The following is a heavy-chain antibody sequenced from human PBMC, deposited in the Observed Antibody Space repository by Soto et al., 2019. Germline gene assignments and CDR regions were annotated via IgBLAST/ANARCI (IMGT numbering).Heavy chain of an antibody. CDR1: GFTFSSYA. J-gene: IGHJ4*02. CDR3: AREISAVVDY. D-gene: IGHD3-10*01. Sequence: QVQLVESGGGVVQPGRSLRLSCAASGFTFSSYAMHWVRQAPGKGLEWVAVISYDGSNKYYADSVKGRFTISRDNSKNTLYLQMNSLRAEDTAVYYCAREISAVVDYWGQGTLVTVSS. V-gene: IGHV3-30-3*01. CDR2: ISYDGSNK.